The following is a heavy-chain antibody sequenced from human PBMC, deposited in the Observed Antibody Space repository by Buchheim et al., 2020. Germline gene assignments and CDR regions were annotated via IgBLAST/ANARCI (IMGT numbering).Heavy chain of an antibody. CDR2: IYYDGRL. D-gene: IGHD3-10*01. CDR1: GHSVSSSSW. Sequence: QVLLQESGPALVKPSDTLSLTCGVSGHSVSSSSWWGWIPQPPGKGLEWIGYIYYDGRLFDNPSLKSRLTLSIDTSKNQFSLKLHSVTAVDTAVYYCARKGIESRGFDPWGQGIL. V-gene: IGHV4-28*05. CDR3: ARKGIESRGFDP. J-gene: IGHJ5*02.